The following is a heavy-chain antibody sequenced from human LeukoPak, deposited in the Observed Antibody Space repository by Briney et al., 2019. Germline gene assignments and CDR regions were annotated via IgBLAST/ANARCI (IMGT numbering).Heavy chain of an antibody. D-gene: IGHD5-18*01. Sequence: PGGSLRLSCAVSGFTFSGYAMSWVRQAPGKGLEWVSSISGSGGSTYYADSVKGRFTISRDNSKNTLYLQMNSLRAEDTAVYYCAKGRSLSGYSYGYDYWGQGTLVTVSS. J-gene: IGHJ4*02. V-gene: IGHV3-23*01. CDR1: GFTFSGYA. CDR2: ISGSGGST. CDR3: AKGRSLSGYSYGYDY.